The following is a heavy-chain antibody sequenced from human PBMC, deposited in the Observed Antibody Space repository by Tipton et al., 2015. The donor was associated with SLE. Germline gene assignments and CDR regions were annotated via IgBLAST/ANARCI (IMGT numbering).Heavy chain of an antibody. D-gene: IGHD7-27*01. Sequence: QSGAEVKKPGASVKVSCKASGYTFTGYYMHWVRQAPGRGLEWMGWINPNSGGTNYAQKFQGRVTMTRDTSISTAYMELSRLRSDDTAVYYCARAPGDGYWYFDLWGRGTLVTVSS. CDR1: GYTFTGYY. J-gene: IGHJ2*01. CDR2: INPNSGGT. CDR3: ARAPGDGYWYFDL. V-gene: IGHV1-2*02.